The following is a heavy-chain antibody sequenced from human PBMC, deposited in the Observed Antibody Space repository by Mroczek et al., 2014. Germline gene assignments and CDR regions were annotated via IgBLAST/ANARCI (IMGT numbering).Heavy chain of an antibody. J-gene: IGHJ6*02. CDR3: ARMEQWLVPDYYYGMDV. CDR2: MNPNSGNT. D-gene: IGHD6-19*01. V-gene: IGHV1-8*01. CDR1: GYTFTSYD. Sequence: QVQLVQSGAEVKKPGASVKVSCKASGYTFTSYDINWVRQATGQGLEWMGWMNPNSGNTGYAQKFQGRVTMTRNTSISTAYMELSSLRSEDTAVYYCARMEQWLVPDYYYGMDVWGQGTTVTVSS.